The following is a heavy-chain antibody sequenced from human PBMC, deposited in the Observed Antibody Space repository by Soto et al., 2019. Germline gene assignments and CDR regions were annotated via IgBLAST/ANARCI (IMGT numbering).Heavy chain of an antibody. CDR2: IGSSSSYI. V-gene: IGHV3-21*01. CDR1: GFTFSSYS. Sequence: EVQLVESGGGLVKPGGSLRLSCAASGFTFSSYSMNWVRQAPGKGLEWVSSIGSSSSYIYYADSVKGRFTISRDNAKNSLYLQMNSLRAEDTAVYYCARASENYYYYMDVWGKGTTVTVSS. CDR3: ARASENYYYYMDV. J-gene: IGHJ6*03.